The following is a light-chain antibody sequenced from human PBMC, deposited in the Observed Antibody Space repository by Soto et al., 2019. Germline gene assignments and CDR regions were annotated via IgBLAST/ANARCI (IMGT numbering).Light chain of an antibody. V-gene: IGKV3-20*01. J-gene: IGKJ5*01. CDR3: QQYGSSPPVT. CDR2: GAS. Sequence: ENVLKQSPGTLSLSPGERATLSCRASQSVSSDYLAWYQQKPGQAPRLLIYGASGRATGIPDRFSGSGSGTDFTLTINRLEPEDFAVYYCQQYGSSPPVTFGQGTRLEIK. CDR1: QSVSSDY.